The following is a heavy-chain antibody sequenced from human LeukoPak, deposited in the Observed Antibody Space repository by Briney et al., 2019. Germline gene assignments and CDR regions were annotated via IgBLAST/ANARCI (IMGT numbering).Heavy chain of an antibody. CDR2: IYYSGST. CDR1: GGSISSYY. J-gene: IGHJ6*02. CDR3: ARGYYDFWSGYSYYYGMDV. V-gene: IGHV4-59*01. D-gene: IGHD3-3*01. Sequence: PSQTLSLTCTVSGGSISSYYWSWIRQPPGKGLEWIGYIYYSGSTNYNPSLKSRVTISVDTSKNQLSLQLSSVTAANTAVYYCARGYYDFWSGYSYYYGMDVWGQGTTVTVSS.